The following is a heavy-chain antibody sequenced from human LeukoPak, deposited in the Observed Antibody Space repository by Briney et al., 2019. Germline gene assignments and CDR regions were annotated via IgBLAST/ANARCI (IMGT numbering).Heavy chain of an antibody. CDR3: ARHNPLWGY. J-gene: IGHJ4*02. V-gene: IGHV3-7*04. Sequence: QTGGSLRLSWAASGXTFSSYWMSWVRQAPGKGLEWVANIKQDGSEKYYVDSVKGRFTISRDNAKNSLYLQMNSLRAEDTALYYCARHNPLWGYWGQGTLVTVSS. D-gene: IGHD1-14*01. CDR1: GXTFSSYW. CDR2: IKQDGSEK.